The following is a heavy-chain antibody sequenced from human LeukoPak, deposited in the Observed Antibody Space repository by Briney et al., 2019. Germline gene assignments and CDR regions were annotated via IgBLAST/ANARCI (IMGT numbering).Heavy chain of an antibody. CDR3: ATSRRSEGVEY. V-gene: IGHV4-34*01. CDR1: GGSFSGYY. Sequence: SETLSLTCAVYGGSFSGYYWSWIRQPPGKGLEWIGEINHSGSTNYNPSLKSRVTISVDTSKNQFSLKLSSVTAADTAVYYCATSRRSEGVEYWGQGTLVTVSS. D-gene: IGHD3-16*01. CDR2: INHSGST. J-gene: IGHJ4*02.